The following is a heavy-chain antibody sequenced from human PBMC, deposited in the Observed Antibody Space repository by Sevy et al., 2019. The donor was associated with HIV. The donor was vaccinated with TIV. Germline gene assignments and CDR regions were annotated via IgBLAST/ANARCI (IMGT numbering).Heavy chain of an antibody. Sequence: SETPSLTCTVSGGSISSYYWSWIRQPPGKGLEWIGYIYYSGSTNYNPSLKSRVTISVDTSKNQFSLKLSSVTAADTAVYYCARITYYYYYYYMDVWGKGTTVTVSS. CDR2: IYYSGST. J-gene: IGHJ6*03. V-gene: IGHV4-59*01. D-gene: IGHD1-20*01. CDR3: ARITYYYYYYYMDV. CDR1: GGSISSYY.